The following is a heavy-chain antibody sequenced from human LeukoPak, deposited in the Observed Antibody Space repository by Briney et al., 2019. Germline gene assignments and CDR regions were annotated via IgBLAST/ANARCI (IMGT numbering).Heavy chain of an antibody. CDR1: GFTFSSYA. Sequence: GGSLRLSCTASGFTFSSYAMSWVRQAPGKGLEWVSGISGSVGRTYYADSVKGRFTISRENSKNTLYLQMNSLRAEDTAIYYCAKDSIDTSWQRIAFDYWGQGILVTVSS. D-gene: IGHD2-2*01. V-gene: IGHV3-23*01. CDR3: AKDSIDTSWQRIAFDY. J-gene: IGHJ4*02. CDR2: ISGSVGRT.